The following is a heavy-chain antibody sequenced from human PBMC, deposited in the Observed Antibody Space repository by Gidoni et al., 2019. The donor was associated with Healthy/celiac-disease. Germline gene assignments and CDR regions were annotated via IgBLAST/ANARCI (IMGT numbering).Heavy chain of an antibody. V-gene: IGHV3-23*01. D-gene: IGHD3-22*01. CDR2: ISVSGGST. CDR1: GFTFSSYA. Sequence: EVQRLESGGGLVKPGGSLRLSCAASGFTFSSYAMSWVRQAPGKGLECVSAISVSGGSTYYADSVKGRFTISRDNSKNTLYLQMNSLRAEDTAVYYCAKGRYDSSGYLPHYYYYGMDVWGQGTTVTVSS. CDR3: AKGRYDSSGYLPHYYYYGMDV. J-gene: IGHJ6*02.